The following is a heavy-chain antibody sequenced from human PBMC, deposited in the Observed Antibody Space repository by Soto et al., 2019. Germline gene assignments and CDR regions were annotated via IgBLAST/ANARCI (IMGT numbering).Heavy chain of an antibody. CDR3: ARKLNSVWYLDS. J-gene: IGHJ4*02. V-gene: IGHV4-34*01. Sequence: QVPLQQWGAGLLKPSETLSLTCAVYGGSFSGYYWTWVRQPPGKRLEWIGEINHSGSAKYNPSLKSRLTISVDTSKNQFSLRLTSVTAADTAVYYCARKLNSVWYLDSWGRGTLVTVSS. D-gene: IGHD6-19*01. CDR1: GGSFSGYY. CDR2: INHSGSA.